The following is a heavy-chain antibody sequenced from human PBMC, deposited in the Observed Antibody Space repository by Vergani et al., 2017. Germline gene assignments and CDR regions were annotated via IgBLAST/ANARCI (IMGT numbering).Heavy chain of an antibody. CDR1: VGSISSYY. V-gene: IGHV4-59*01. CDR2: IYYSGST. J-gene: IGHJ3*02. CDR3: ARDMVRGVTKYDAFDI. D-gene: IGHD3-10*01. Sequence: QVQLQESGPGLVKPSETLSLTCTVSVGSISSYYWSWIRQPPGKGLEWIGYIYYSGSTNYNPSLKSRVTISVDTSKNQFSLKLSSVTAADTAVYYCARDMVRGVTKYDAFDIWGQGTMVTVSS.